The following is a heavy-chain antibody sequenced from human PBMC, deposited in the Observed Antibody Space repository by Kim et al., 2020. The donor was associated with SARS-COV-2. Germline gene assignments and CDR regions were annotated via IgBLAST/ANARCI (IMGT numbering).Heavy chain of an antibody. Sequence: SVKVSCKASGYTFSTYAMNWVRQAPGQGLEWMGWINTKTGNPTYAQGFTGRFVFSLDTSVSTTYLQINSLKAEDTAVYYCTRDVFNDFWGQGTLVTVSS. CDR1: GYTFSTYA. CDR2: INTKTGNP. V-gene: IGHV7-4-1*02. J-gene: IGHJ4*02. CDR3: TRDVFNDF.